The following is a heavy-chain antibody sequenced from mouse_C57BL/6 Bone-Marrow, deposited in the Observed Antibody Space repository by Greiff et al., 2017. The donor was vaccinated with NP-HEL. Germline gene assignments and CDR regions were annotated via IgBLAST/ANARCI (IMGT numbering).Heavy chain of an antibody. J-gene: IGHJ3*01. D-gene: IGHD1-1*01. CDR3: ARPHYSGSSQFAY. CDR1: GFTFTDYY. Sequence: EVQVVESGGGLVQPGGSLSLSCAASGFTFTDYYMSWVRQPPGKALEWLGFIRNKANGYTTEYSASVKGRFTISRDNSQSILYLQMNALRAEDSATYYCARPHYSGSSQFAYWGQGTLVTVSA. V-gene: IGHV7-3*01. CDR2: IRNKANGYTT.